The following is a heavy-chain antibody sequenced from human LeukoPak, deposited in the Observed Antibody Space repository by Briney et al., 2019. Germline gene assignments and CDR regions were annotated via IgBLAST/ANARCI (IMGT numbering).Heavy chain of an antibody. J-gene: IGHJ6*02. V-gene: IGHV1-8*01. D-gene: IGHD6-19*01. CDR3: ARGSSGWYVGYYYYGMDV. Sequence: ASVKVSCKASGYTFTSYDINWVRQATGQGLEWMGWMNPNSGNTGYAQKFQGRVTMTRNTSISTAYMELSSLRSEDTAVYYCARGSSGWYVGYYYYGMDVWGQGTTVTVSS. CDR1: GYTFTSYD. CDR2: MNPNSGNT.